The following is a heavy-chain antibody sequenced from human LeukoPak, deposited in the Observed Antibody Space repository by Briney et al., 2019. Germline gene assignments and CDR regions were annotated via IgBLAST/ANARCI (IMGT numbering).Heavy chain of an antibody. CDR1: GYSFTSYW. V-gene: IGHV5-51*01. D-gene: IGHD4-17*01. J-gene: IGHJ5*02. CDR2: IYPGDSDT. Sequence: GESLKTSCKGSGYSFTSYWIGWVRQMPGKGLEWMGIIYPGDSDTRYSPSFQGQVTISADKSISTAYLQWSSLKASDTAMYYCARLSGDGDYVGWFDPWGQGTLVTVSS. CDR3: ARLSGDGDYVGWFDP.